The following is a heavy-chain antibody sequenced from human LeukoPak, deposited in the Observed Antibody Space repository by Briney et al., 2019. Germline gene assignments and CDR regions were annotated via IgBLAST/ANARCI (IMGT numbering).Heavy chain of an antibody. J-gene: IGHJ4*02. D-gene: IGHD3-22*01. Sequence: ASVKVSCKASGYTFTSYDINWVRQATGQGLEWMGWMNPNSGNTGYAQKFQGRVTITRNTSISTAYMELTRLTSDDTAVYYCARGTYYDSSAYSGVRLFDYWGQGTLVTVSS. V-gene: IGHV1-8*03. CDR2: MNPNSGNT. CDR3: ARGTYYDSSAYSGVRLFDY. CDR1: GYTFTSYD.